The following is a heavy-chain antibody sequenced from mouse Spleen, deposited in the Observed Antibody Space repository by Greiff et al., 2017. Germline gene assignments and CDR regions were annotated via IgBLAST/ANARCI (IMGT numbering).Heavy chain of an antibody. J-gene: IGHJ3*01. CDR1: GFTFSSYA. CDR3: ARDDVGFAY. D-gene: IGHD2-12*01. CDR2: ISSGGST. V-gene: IGHV5-6-5*01. Sequence: EVMLVESGGGLVKPGGSLKLSCAASGFTFSSYAMSWVRQTPEKRLEWVASISSGGSTYYPDSVKGRFTISRDNARNILYLQMSSLRSEDTAMYYCARDDVGFAYWGQGTLVTVSA.